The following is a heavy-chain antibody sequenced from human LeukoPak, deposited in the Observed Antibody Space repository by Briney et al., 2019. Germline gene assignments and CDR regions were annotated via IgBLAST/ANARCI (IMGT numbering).Heavy chain of an antibody. CDR3: ARSSYSSSSSV. V-gene: IGHV3-7*03. Sequence: GGSLRLSCAASGFTFSSYWMNWVRQAPGKGLEWVANIKEDGSEKYYVDSVKGRFTISRDNAKNSLYLQINSLRAEDTAVYYCARSSYSSSSSVWGQGTMVTVSS. CDR2: IKEDGSEK. J-gene: IGHJ3*01. D-gene: IGHD6-6*01. CDR1: GFTFSSYW.